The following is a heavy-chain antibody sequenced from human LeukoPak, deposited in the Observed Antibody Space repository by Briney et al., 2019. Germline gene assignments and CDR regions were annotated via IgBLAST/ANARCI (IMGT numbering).Heavy chain of an antibody. CDR3: ATTGKTGTVDY. CDR1: GFSFSGHW. D-gene: IGHD1-1*01. V-gene: IGHV3-74*01. CDR2: ISPTGSTT. Sequence: GGSLRLSCTASGFSFSGHWMHWARQLPGKGLVWVSRISPTGSTTSYADSVKGRFTVSRDNAKNTLYLQMNSLRAEDTAVYYCATTGKTGTVDYWGQGTLVTVSS. J-gene: IGHJ4*02.